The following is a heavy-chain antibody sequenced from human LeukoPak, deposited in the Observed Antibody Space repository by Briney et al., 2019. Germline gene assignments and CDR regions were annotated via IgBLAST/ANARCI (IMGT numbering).Heavy chain of an antibody. J-gene: IGHJ4*02. V-gene: IGHV3-7*01. CDR1: GVTFSNYW. D-gene: IGHD1-26*01. CDR3: VRRGESGSYFEY. Sequence: QSGGSLRLSCVASGVTFSNYWMTWVRQAPGKGLEWVAKIKEDGSEKYYVDSVKGRLTISRDNAKNSLYLQMDSLRVEDTAVYYCVRRGESGSYFEYWGQGTLATVSS. CDR2: IKEDGSEK.